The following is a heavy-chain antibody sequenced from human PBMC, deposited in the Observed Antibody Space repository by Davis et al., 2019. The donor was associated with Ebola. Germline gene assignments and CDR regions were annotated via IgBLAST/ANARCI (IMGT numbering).Heavy chain of an antibody. CDR2: IYYSGST. CDR3: ATTCGGDCYSGNYYYGMDV. V-gene: IGHV4-31*03. CDR1: GGSISSGGYY. Sequence: MPSETLSLTCTVSGGSISSGGYYWSWIRQHPGKGLEWIGYIYYSGSTYYNPSLKSRVTISVDTSKNQFSLKLSSVTAADTAVYYCATTCGGDCYSGNYYYGMDVWGQGTTVTVSS. D-gene: IGHD2-21*02. J-gene: IGHJ6*02.